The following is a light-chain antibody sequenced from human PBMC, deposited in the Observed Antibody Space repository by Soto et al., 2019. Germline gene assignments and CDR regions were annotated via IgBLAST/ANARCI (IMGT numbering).Light chain of an antibody. CDR1: QTINNN. CDR2: GAS. V-gene: IGKV3-15*01. J-gene: IGKJ1*01. CDR3: QKYNNWPQT. Sequence: VMTHAPATLSVSPLERATLSFRASQTINNNVAWYQLKDGQVPRLVIYGASTRATDIPARFSGSGSGTEFTLTISSLQSEDFAEYHCQKYNNWPQTFGQGTKVDIK.